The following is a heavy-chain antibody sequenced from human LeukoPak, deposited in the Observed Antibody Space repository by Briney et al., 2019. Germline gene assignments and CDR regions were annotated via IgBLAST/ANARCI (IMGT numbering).Heavy chain of an antibody. CDR3: ARVDEMAGYYFDY. V-gene: IGHV1-2*02. Sequence: ASVKDSCKASGYTFTGYYMHWVRQAPGQGLEWMGWINPNSGGTNYAQKFQGRVTMTRDTSISTAYMELSRLRSDDTAVYYCARVDEMAGYYFDYWSQGTLVTVSS. J-gene: IGHJ4*02. CDR2: INPNSGGT. CDR1: GYTFTGYY. D-gene: IGHD5-24*01.